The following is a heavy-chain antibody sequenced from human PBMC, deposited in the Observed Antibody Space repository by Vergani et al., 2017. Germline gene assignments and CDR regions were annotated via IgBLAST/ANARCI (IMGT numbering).Heavy chain of an antibody. D-gene: IGHD3-10*01. J-gene: IGHJ4*02. CDR1: GYTFTAYY. Sequence: QVQLVQSGAEVGKPGASVKISCKASGYTFTAYYIHWVRQAPEQGLEWVGVISPDGFSTFYAQKFQGRVTITRDTSTSTVYVEVTSLRSDDTAVYYCARGIAMVRGVIPGDYWGQGTLVTVSS. CDR3: ARGIAMVRGVIPGDY. CDR2: ISPDGFST. V-gene: IGHV1-46*03.